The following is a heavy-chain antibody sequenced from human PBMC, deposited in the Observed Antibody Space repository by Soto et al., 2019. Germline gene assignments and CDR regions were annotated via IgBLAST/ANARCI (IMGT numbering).Heavy chain of an antibody. J-gene: IGHJ6*02. CDR3: GREDRDRDTGLVPAAIDGMDV. CDR1: GGTFSRYS. V-gene: IGHV1-69*08. Sequence: QVQLVQSGAEVKKPASSVKVSCKASGGTFSRYSITWVRQAPGHGLEWLGRIIPIFGIASYAQKFRGRVPITADESTTTANMELSSLRADDTAVYYCGREDRDRDTGLVPAAIDGMDVWGQGTTVTVSS. D-gene: IGHD2-2*01. CDR2: IIPIFGIA.